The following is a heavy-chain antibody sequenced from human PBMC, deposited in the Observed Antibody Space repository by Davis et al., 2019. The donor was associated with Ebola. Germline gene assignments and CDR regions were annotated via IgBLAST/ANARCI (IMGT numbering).Heavy chain of an antibody. D-gene: IGHD6-13*01. CDR2: IYYSGST. J-gene: IGHJ5*02. CDR3: ARAPAMYSSSSPTVWFDP. V-gene: IGHV4-59*01. CDR1: GGSISSYY. Sequence: PSETLSLTCTVSGGSISSYYGSWIRQPPGKGLEWIGYIYYSGSTNYNPSLKSRVPISVETSKNQFSLKLSSVTAADTAVYYCARAPAMYSSSSPTVWFDPWGQGTLVTVSS.